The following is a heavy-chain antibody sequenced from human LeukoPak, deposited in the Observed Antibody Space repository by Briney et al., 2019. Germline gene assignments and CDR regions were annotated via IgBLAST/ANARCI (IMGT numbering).Heavy chain of an antibody. CDR2: INSDGSST. J-gene: IGHJ6*02. D-gene: IGHD3-3*01. Sequence: SGGSLRLSCAASGFTFSSYWMHWVRHAPGKGLVWVSRINSDGSSTSYADSVKGRFTISRDNAKNTLYLQMNSLRAEDTAVYYCARGLPTYYDFWSGYYGMDVWGQGTTVTVSS. CDR1: GFTFSSYW. CDR3: ARGLPTYYDFWSGYYGMDV. V-gene: IGHV3-74*01.